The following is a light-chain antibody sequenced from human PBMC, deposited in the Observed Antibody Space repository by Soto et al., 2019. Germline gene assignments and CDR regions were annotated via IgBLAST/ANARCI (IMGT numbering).Light chain of an antibody. CDR2: LNSDGSH. CDR1: SGHSNYA. J-gene: IGLJ2*01. Sequence: QLVLTQSPCASASLGASVKLTCTLSSGHSNYAIAWHQQQSEKGPRYLMKLNSDGSHSKGDGIPDRFSGSSSGAERYLTISSLQSEDEADYYCQTWGSGIVVFGGGTKLTDL. CDR3: QTWGSGIVV. V-gene: IGLV4-69*01.